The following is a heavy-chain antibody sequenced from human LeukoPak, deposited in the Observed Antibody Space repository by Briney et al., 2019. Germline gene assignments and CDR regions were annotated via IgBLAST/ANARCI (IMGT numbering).Heavy chain of an antibody. CDR2: ISYDGSNK. Sequence: GGSLRLSCAASGFTFSSYGMHWVRQAPGKGLEWVAVISYDGSNKYYADSVKGRFTISRDNSKNTLYLQMNSLRAEDTAVYYCAKDLVFSEVVAALDAFDIWGEGTMVTVSS. CDR1: GFTFSSYG. J-gene: IGHJ3*02. CDR3: AKDLVFSEVVAALDAFDI. V-gene: IGHV3-30*18. D-gene: IGHD2-15*01.